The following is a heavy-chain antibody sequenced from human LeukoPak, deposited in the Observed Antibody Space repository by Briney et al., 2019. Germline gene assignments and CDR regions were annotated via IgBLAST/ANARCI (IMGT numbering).Heavy chain of an antibody. D-gene: IGHD3-10*01. V-gene: IGHV4-59*08. CDR1: GGSISSYY. CDR3: ARHAPPELLWYNWFDP. CDR2: IYYSGST. J-gene: IGHJ5*02. Sequence: NTSETLSLTCTVSGGSISSYYWSWIRQPPGKGLEWIGYIYYSGSTNYNPSLKSRVTISVDTSKNQSSLKLSSVTAADTAVYYCARHAPPELLWYNWFDPWGQGTVVTVSS.